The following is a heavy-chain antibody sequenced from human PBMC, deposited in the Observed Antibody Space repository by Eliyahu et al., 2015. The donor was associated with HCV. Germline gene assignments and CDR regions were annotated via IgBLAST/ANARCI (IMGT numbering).Heavy chain of an antibody. V-gene: IGHV4-4*07. D-gene: IGHD3-10*01. J-gene: IGHJ5*02. CDR3: ARGPRGASFDP. CDR2: IYTSGST. CDR1: GGSISSYY. Sequence: QVQLQESGPGLVKPSETLSLTCTVSGGSISSYYWSWIRQPAGKRLEWIGRIYTSGSTNYNPPLKSRVTMSVNTSKHQFSLKLSSVTAADTALYYCARGPRGASFDPWGQGTLVTVSS.